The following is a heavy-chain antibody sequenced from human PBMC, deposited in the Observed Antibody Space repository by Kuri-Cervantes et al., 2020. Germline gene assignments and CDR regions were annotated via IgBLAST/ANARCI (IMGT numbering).Heavy chain of an antibody. V-gene: IGHV1-2*02. CDR2: INPNSGGT. Sequence: ASVKVSCKASGYTFTSYYMHWVRRAPGQGLEWMGWINPNSGGTNYAQKFQGRVTMTRDTSISTAYMELSRLRSDDTAVYYCARDILWFGELLTYYYGMDVWGQGTTVTVSS. D-gene: IGHD3-10*01. CDR1: GYTFTSYY. J-gene: IGHJ6*02. CDR3: ARDILWFGELLTYYYGMDV.